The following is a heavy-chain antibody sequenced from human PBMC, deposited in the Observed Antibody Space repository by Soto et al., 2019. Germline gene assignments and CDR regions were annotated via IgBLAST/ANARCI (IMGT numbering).Heavy chain of an antibody. V-gene: IGHV4-61*01. CDR3: ARLFTARFDY. CDR2: IYYSGTT. CDR1: GGSVSSGSDY. D-gene: IGHD3-3*01. J-gene: IGHJ4*02. Sequence: SETLSLTCTVSGGSVSSGSDYWGWIRQPPGKGLDWIGYIYYSGTTKYNPSLRSRVTISIDTSKNQFSLKLSSVTAADTAVYYCARLFTARFDYWGQGTLVTVSS.